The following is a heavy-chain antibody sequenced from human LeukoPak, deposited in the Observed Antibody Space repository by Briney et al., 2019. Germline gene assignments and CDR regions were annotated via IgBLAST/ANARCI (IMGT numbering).Heavy chain of an antibody. J-gene: IGHJ4*02. CDR3: ARDSGRPPTSFDY. CDR2: FDPEDGET. V-gene: IGHV1-24*01. D-gene: IGHD1-1*01. CDR1: GYTLTELS. Sequence: ASVKVFCKVSGYTLTELSMHWVRQAPGKGLEWMGGFDPEDGETIYAQKFQGRVTMTEDTSTDTAYMELSSLRSEDTAVYFCARDSGRPPTSFDYWGQGTLVTVSS.